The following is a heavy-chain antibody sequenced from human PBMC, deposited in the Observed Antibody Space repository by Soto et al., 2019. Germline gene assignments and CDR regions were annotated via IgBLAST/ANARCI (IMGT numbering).Heavy chain of an antibody. J-gene: IGHJ4*02. CDR1: VFTFTSSA. V-gene: IGHV1-58*01. CDR2: IVVGSGNT. D-gene: IGHD3-22*01. Sequence: GASVKVSCKSSVFTFTSSAVQWVRQARGQRLEWIGWIVVGSGNTNYAQKFQERVTITRDMSTSTAYMELSSLRSEDTAVYYCAIPRYDSSGYYYVDYWGQGTLVTVSS. CDR3: AIPRYDSSGYYYVDY.